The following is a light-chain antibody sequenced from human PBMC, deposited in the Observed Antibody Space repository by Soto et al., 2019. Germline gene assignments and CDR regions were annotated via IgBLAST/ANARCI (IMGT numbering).Light chain of an antibody. CDR2: HSS. J-gene: IGKJ3*01. V-gene: IGKV1-33*01. CDR1: HDITSY. CDR3: QKCDYLPI. Sequence: DIQMTQSPSSLSASVGDRVTITCQASHDITSYLNWYQHKTGKAPKLLIYHSSILEAGVPSRFSGSGAGTHFTFPIRSLQPEYVATYYWQKCDYLPIFGPGTTVDFK.